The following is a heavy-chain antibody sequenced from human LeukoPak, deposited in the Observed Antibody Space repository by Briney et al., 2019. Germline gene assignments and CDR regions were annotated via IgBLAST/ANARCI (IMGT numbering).Heavy chain of an antibody. CDR1: GFTFSSYG. CDR3: AKELGGYSGYDPLDY. D-gene: IGHD5-12*01. Sequence: GGSLRLSCAASGFTFSSYGMHWVRQAPGKGLEWVAVISYDGSNKYYADSVKGQFTISRDNSKNTLYLQMNSLRAEDTAVYYCAKELGGYSGYDPLDYWGQGTLVTVSS. CDR2: ISYDGSNK. V-gene: IGHV3-30*18. J-gene: IGHJ4*02.